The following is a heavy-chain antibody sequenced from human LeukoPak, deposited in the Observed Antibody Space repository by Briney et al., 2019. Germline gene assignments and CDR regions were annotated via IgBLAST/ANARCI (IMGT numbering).Heavy chain of an antibody. CDR3: AVSPPQYLYYFDY. V-gene: IGHV4-59*08. J-gene: IGHJ4*02. CDR2: IYYSGST. Sequence: PSETLSLTCTVSGGSISSYYWSWIRQPPGKGLEWIGYIYYSGSTNYNPSLKSRVTISVDTSKNQFSLKLSSVTAADTAVYYCAVSPPQYLYYFDYWGQGTLVTVSS. D-gene: IGHD1-14*01. CDR1: GGSISSYY.